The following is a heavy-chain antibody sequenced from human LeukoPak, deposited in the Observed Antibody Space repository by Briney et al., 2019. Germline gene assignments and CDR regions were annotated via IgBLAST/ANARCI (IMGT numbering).Heavy chain of an antibody. J-gene: IGHJ4*02. CDR2: IRSEDFGGTS. CDR3: ARVGRDYDSSGYYGDY. CDR1: GFTFSSYG. Sequence: GGSLRLSCAASGFTFSSYGMSWVRQAPGKGLEWVGFIRSEDFGGTSEYAASVKGRFTISRPDSKNITYLQMNSLKTEDTAVYYCARVGRDYDSSGYYGDYWGQGTLVTVSS. D-gene: IGHD3-22*01. V-gene: IGHV3-49*04.